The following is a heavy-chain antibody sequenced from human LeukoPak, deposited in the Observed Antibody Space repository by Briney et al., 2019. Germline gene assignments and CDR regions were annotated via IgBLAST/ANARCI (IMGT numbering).Heavy chain of an antibody. D-gene: IGHD6-13*01. J-gene: IGHJ6*02. V-gene: IGHV3-23*01. Sequence: GGSLRLSCEASGFTFSSYAMSWVRQAPVRGLEWVAIVTDNGGATYYADSVKGRFTISRDNSKNTLYLQMNSLRAEDTAVYYCSRHTSSWHAMDVWGQGTTVTVSS. CDR3: SRHTSSWHAMDV. CDR2: VTDNGGAT. CDR1: GFTFSSYA.